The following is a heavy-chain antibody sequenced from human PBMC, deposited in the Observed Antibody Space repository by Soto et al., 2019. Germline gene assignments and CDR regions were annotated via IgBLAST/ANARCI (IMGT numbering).Heavy chain of an antibody. Sequence: GASVKVSCKASGGTFSSYAISWVRQAPGQGLEWMGGIIPIFGTANYAQKFQGRVTITADESTSTAYMELSSLRSEDTAVYYCARASGYCSSTSCSPTGPPSYYYGMDVWGQGTTVTVSS. D-gene: IGHD2-2*01. CDR3: ARASGYCSSTSCSPTGPPSYYYGMDV. V-gene: IGHV1-69*13. J-gene: IGHJ6*02. CDR2: IIPIFGTA. CDR1: GGTFSSYA.